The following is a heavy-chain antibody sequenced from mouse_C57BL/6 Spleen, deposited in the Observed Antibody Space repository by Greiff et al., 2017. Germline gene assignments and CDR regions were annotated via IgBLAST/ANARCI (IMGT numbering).Heavy chain of an antibody. J-gene: IGHJ2*01. V-gene: IGHV1-18*01. CDR3: ARLSAGY. CDR2: INPNNGGT. Sequence: EVQVVESGPELVKPGASVKIPCKASGYTFTDYNMDWVKQSHGKSLEWIGDINPNNGGTIYNQKFKGKATLTVDKSSSTAYMELRSLTSEDTAVYYCARLSAGYWGQGTTLTVSS. CDR1: GYTFTDYN.